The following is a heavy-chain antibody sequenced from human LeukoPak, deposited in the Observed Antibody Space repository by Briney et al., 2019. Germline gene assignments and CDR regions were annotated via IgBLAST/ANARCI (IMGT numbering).Heavy chain of an antibody. J-gene: IGHJ4*02. V-gene: IGHV3-7*01. CDR1: GFTFSTSW. CDR3: ARGGYYDSRGHLAAY. Sequence: PGGSLRLSCTASGFTFSTSWMTWVRQAPGRGLEWVANINQDGSANYYVDSVKGRFTISRDNARNSLYLQMDSLRAEDTAVYYCARGGYYDSRGHLAAYWGQGTLVTVSS. CDR2: INQDGSAN. D-gene: IGHD3-22*01.